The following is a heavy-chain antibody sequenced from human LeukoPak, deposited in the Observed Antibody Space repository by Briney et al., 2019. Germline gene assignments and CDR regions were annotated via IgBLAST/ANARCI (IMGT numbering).Heavy chain of an antibody. CDR1: GFTFSSYD. V-gene: IGHV3-23*01. D-gene: IGHD1-26*01. Sequence: PGGSLILSCAASGFTFSSYDLTWVRQAPGKGLEWVSAISGSGGRTYYADSVKGRFTISRDNSKNTLYLQMNSLRAEDTAVYYCAKGNIVGAILDWGQGTLVSVSS. CDR2: ISGSGGRT. CDR3: AKGNIVGAILD. J-gene: IGHJ4*02.